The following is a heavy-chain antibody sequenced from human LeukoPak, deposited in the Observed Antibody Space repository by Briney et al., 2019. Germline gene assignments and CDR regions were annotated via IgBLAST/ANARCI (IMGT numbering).Heavy chain of an antibody. CDR2: ISYDGSNK. CDR3: ASATDYGDYNYFDY. D-gene: IGHD4-17*01. Sequence: TGGSLRLSCAASGFTFSSYGMHWVRQAPGKGLEWVAVISYDGSNKYYADSVKGRFTISRDNSKNTLYLQMNSLRAEDTAVYYCASATDYGDYNYFDYWGQGTLVTVSS. CDR1: GFTFSSYG. V-gene: IGHV3-30*03. J-gene: IGHJ4*02.